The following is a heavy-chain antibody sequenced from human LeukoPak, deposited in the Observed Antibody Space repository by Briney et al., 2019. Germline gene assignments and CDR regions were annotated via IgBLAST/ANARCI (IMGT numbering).Heavy chain of an antibody. CDR3: ARHSLYYNSSGQVSYNWFDP. D-gene: IGHD3-22*01. V-gene: IGHV4-39*01. J-gene: IGHJ5*02. CDR2: MSYDGNT. CDR1: GGSISSRSYY. Sequence: SETLSLTCTVSGGSISSRSYYWGWIRQPPGKGLEWIVSMSYDGNTYFNPSLKRRVTISVDTSKNQFSLKLSSVTAADTAVYYCARHSLYYNSSGQVSYNWFDPWGQGTLVTVSS.